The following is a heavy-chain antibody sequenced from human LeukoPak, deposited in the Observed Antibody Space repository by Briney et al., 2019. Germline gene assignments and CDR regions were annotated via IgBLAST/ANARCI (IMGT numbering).Heavy chain of an antibody. V-gene: IGHV3-30*02. CDR3: VKGKDYYMDV. CDR1: GFIFSHYG. CDR2: IRYDGSQK. Sequence: GGSLRLSCGASGFIFSHYGLDWVRQAPGKGLEWVAFIRYDGSQKYYGDSVRGRFTISRDNSKNTLYLEMNSLRDEDTAVYFCVKGKDYYMDVWGKGTTATISS. J-gene: IGHJ6*03.